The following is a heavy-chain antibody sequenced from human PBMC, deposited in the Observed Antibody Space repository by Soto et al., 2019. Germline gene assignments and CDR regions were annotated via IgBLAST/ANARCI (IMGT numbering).Heavy chain of an antibody. CDR2: VSPENKNA. D-gene: IGHD1-1*01. J-gene: IGHJ4*02. Sequence: QVQVIQSRAEVKKPGASVKVSCKTSGYTFTEYDINWVRQAPGQGPEYMGWVSPENKNAGYAPQFRGRVSMTTDTTISTAYLEVTNSTYEDTAVYYCEVTTGYWGQGTMVTVSS. CDR3: EVTTGY. V-gene: IGHV1-8*01. CDR1: GYTFTEYD.